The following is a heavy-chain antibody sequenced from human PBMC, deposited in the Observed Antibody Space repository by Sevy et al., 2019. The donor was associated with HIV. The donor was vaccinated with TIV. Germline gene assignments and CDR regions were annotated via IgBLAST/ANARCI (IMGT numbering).Heavy chain of an antibody. CDR1: GFTLNNYW. D-gene: IGHD6-13*01. V-gene: IGHV3-7*01. CDR3: VRAIAADGSF. J-gene: IGHJ4*02. Sequence: GGSLRLSCAASGFTLNNYWMNWVRQAPGKGLEWVANIKQDGSVKYYVDSVKGRFTISRDNARNLVFLQMNSLRVEDTALYYCVRAIAADGSFWGQGTLVNVSS. CDR2: IKQDGSVK.